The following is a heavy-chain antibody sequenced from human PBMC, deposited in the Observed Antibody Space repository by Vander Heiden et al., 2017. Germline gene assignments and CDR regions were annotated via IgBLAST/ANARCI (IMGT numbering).Heavy chain of an antibody. V-gene: IGHV3-74*01. CDR2: VSNDGGSS. CDR1: GFSFSRHW. CDR3: ARDRIYDIFTDHPMFDS. D-gene: IGHD3-9*01. J-gene: IGHJ4*02. Sequence: EAQLVESGGGLVQPGGSLRPSCAASGFSFSRHWMDWVRQSQGKWLVWVARVSNDGGSSECADSVKGRFTISRDNAKNTLFLQMNSLRVGDTAVYYCARDRIYDIFTDHPMFDSWGQGTPVTVSS.